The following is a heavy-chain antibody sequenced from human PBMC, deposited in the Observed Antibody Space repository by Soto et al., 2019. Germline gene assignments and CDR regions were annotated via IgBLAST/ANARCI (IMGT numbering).Heavy chain of an antibody. J-gene: IGHJ6*02. Sequence: ASVKVSCKASGYTFTSYYMHWVRQAPGQGLEWMGIINPSGGSTSYAQKFQGRVTMTRDTSTSTVYMELSSLRSEDTAVYYCARDLHIQLWLPHYYYGMDVWGQGTTVTVSS. V-gene: IGHV1-46*01. D-gene: IGHD5-18*01. CDR1: GYTFTSYY. CDR2: INPSGGST. CDR3: ARDLHIQLWLPHYYYGMDV.